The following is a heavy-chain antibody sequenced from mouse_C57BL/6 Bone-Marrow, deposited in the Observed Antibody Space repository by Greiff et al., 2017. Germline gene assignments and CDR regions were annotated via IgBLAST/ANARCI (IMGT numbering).Heavy chain of an antibody. CDR3: ARPVVATGYFDY. D-gene: IGHD1-1*01. Sequence: QVQLKQPGAELVKPGASVKLSCKASGYTFTSYWMHWVKQRPGQGLAWIGMIHPNSGSTNYNEKFKSKATLTVDKSSSTAYMQLSSLTSEDSAVYYCARPVVATGYFDYWGQGTTLTVSS. V-gene: IGHV1-64*01. J-gene: IGHJ2*01. CDR1: GYTFTSYW. CDR2: IHPNSGST.